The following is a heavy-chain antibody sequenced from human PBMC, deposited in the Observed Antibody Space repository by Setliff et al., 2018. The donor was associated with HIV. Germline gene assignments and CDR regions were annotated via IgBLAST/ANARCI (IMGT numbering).Heavy chain of an antibody. CDR1: GFSLTSTSMC. J-gene: IGHJ6*03. D-gene: IGHD3-16*01. CDR3: ARGRGMSYYYYYMDV. Sequence: ESGPTLVNPTQTLTLTCTFSGFSLTSTSMCVSWIRQPPGEALEWLGRIDWDDNKYYSESLRSRLTISKDTSKNQVVLTMTNMDPVDTATYFCARGRGMSYYYYYMDVWG. CDR2: IDWDDNK. V-gene: IGHV2-70*11.